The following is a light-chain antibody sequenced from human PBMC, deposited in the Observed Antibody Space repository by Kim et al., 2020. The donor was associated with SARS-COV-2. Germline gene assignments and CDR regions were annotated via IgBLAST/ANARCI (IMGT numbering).Light chain of an antibody. CDR1: SLGRYY. CDR3: NSRDSSEDHVV. Sequence: SSELTQDPAVSVALGQTVRITCRGDSLGRYYATWYQQKAGQAPVLVMYGYNTRPSGITDRFSGSSSGNTASLTITGAHAEDEADYYCNSRDSSEDHVVFGGGTQLTVL. V-gene: IGLV3-19*01. CDR2: GYN. J-gene: IGLJ2*01.